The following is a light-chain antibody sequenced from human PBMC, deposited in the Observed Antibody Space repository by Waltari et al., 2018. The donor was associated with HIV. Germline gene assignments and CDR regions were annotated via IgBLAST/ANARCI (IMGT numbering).Light chain of an antibody. V-gene: IGKV2-28*01. CDR1: QSLLHSNGYNY. Sequence: DIVMTQSPVFLPVTPAESASIPSSSSQSLLHSNGYNYLDWYFQKPGQSPHLLLYLGSDRAPGASDRLSARVSGTNFALRFSKWEPEDVGIFCCMQALRTPATFGPGTKVEI. CDR2: LGS. CDR3: MQALRTPAT. J-gene: IGKJ3*01.